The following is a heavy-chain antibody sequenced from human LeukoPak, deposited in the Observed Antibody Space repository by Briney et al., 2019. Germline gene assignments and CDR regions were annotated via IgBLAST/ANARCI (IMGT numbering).Heavy chain of an antibody. D-gene: IGHD6-6*01. CDR2: INPNSGGT. CDR1: GYTFTSYY. J-gene: IGHJ6*03. Sequence: ASVKVSCKASGYTFTSYYMHWVRQAPGQGLEWMGWINPNSGGTNYAQKFQGRVTMTRDTSISTAYMELSRLRSDDTAVYYCASSSSSSMGYYYYYMDVWGKGTTVTVSS. CDR3: ASSSSSSMGYYYYYMDV. V-gene: IGHV1-2*02.